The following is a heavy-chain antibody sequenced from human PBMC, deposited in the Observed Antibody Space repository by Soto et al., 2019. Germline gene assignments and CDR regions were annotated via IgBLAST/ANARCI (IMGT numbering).Heavy chain of an antibody. CDR3: AREGVAPYYYSGMDV. Sequence: QVQLVQSGAEVKKPGASVKVSCKASGYTFTRSGISWVRQAPGQGPEWMGWISSYNGDTNYAQTFQGRVTMTTDTSTSTAYMELRSPLSDDTAVYYCAREGVAPYYYSGMDVWGQGPPVTVSS. J-gene: IGHJ6*02. CDR1: GYTFTRSG. D-gene: IGHD5-12*01. V-gene: IGHV1-18*01. CDR2: ISSYNGDT.